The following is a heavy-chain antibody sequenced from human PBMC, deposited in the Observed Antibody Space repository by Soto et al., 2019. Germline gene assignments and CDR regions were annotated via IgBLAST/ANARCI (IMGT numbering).Heavy chain of an antibody. CDR1: GFDFSNTW. CDR3: AKDWYSTIDF. CDR2: INSDGTSI. Sequence: LXLSCAASGFDFSNTWIHWVRQVPGKGLVWVSRINSDGTSIIYADSVKGRFTLSRDNAKNTVYLQMSSLRVEDTALYYCAKDWYSTIDFWGQGTPVTVSS. J-gene: IGHJ4*02. D-gene: IGHD2-21*01. V-gene: IGHV3-74*01.